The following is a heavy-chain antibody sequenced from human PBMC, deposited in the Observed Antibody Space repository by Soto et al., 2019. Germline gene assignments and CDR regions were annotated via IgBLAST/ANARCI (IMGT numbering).Heavy chain of an antibody. V-gene: IGHV3-23*01. CDR1: GFTFSNYA. D-gene: IGHD1-26*01. CDR2: IRSDGDTT. Sequence: EVQVLESGGGLVQPGGSLRLSCEASGFTFSNYAMNWVRQAPGKGLEWVSGIRSDGDTTYNSDSVKGRFTISRDTFKNTVYLQMNSLRVEDSAVYYCARGKGAGATPDGANCWGQGTLVTVSS. J-gene: IGHJ4*02. CDR3: ARGKGAGATPDGANC.